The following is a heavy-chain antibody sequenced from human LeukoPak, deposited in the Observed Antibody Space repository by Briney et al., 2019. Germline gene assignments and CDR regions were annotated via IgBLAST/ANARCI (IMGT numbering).Heavy chain of an antibody. D-gene: IGHD6-19*01. CDR3: AKDPLSSGSYPYYFDY. CDR1: GFTFDDHA. V-gene: IGHV3-9*01. J-gene: IGHJ4*02. CDR2: ISWNSGSI. Sequence: GRSLRLSCAASGFTFDDHAMHWVRHAPGKGLEWVSGISWNSGSIGYADSVKGRFTISRDNAKNSLYLQMNSLRAEDTALYYCAKDPLSSGSYPYYFDYWGQGTLVTVSS.